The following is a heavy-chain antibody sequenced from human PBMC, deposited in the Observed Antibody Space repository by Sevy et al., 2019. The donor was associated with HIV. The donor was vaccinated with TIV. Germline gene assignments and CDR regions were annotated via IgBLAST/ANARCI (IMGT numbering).Heavy chain of an antibody. V-gene: IGHV1-46*01. J-gene: IGHJ4*02. CDR2: INPSGGST. Sequence: ASVKVSCKASGYTFTSQYMHWVRQAPGQGLEWMGIINPSGGSTSDAQKFQGRVTMTRDTSTSTVYMELSSLRSEDTAVYYCARDSDNYDILTGYYPFDYWCQGTLVTVSS. D-gene: IGHD3-9*01. CDR3: ARDSDNYDILTGYYPFDY. CDR1: GYTFTSQY.